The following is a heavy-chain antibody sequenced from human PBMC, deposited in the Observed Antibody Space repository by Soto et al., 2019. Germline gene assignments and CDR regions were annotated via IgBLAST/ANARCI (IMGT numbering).Heavy chain of an antibody. CDR3: ARTVGYYYGMDV. V-gene: IGHV1-3*01. CDR1: GYTFTSYA. D-gene: IGHD4-17*01. J-gene: IGHJ6*02. Sequence: QVQLVQSGAEVKKPGASVKVSSKASGYTFTSYAMHWVRQAPGQRLEWMGWINAGNGNTKYSQKFQGRVTITRDTSASTAYMELSSLRSEDTAVYYCARTVGYYYGMDVWGQGTTVTVSS. CDR2: INAGNGNT.